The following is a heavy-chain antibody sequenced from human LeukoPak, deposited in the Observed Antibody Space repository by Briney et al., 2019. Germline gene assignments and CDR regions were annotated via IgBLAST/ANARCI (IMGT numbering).Heavy chain of an antibody. V-gene: IGHV4-59*01. CDR2: IYYSGGT. Sequence: PSETLSLTCTVSGGSISSYYWSWIRQPPGKGLEWIGYIYYSGGTNYNPSLKSRVTISVDTSKNQFSLKLSSVTAADTAVYYCARAFHSSSWCVGYFQHWGQGTLVTVSS. D-gene: IGHD6-13*01. CDR3: ARAFHSSSWCVGYFQH. CDR1: GGSISSYY. J-gene: IGHJ1*01.